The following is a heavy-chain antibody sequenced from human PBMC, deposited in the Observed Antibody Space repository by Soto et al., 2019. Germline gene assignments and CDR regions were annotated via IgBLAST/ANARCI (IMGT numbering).Heavy chain of an antibody. V-gene: IGHV3-74*01. Sequence: GGSLRLSCAAPGFTFSSYWMHWVRQAPGKGLVWVSRINSDGSSTSYADSVKGRFTISRDDAKNSLFLQMSSLRAEDTAVYYCARDRCRGGSCYRTYAFDLWGQGTMVTVSS. J-gene: IGHJ3*01. D-gene: IGHD2-15*01. CDR2: INSDGSST. CDR3: ARDRCRGGSCYRTYAFDL. CDR1: GFTFSSYW.